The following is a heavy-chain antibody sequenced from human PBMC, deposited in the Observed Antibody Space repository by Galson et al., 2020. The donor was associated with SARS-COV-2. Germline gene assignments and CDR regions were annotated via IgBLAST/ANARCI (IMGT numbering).Heavy chain of an antibody. CDR2: SGGGT. CDR1: GFTFRNHA. D-gene: IGHD2-8*01. V-gene: IGHV3-23*01. CDR3: TRQPGYCTTGVCYNCDF. Sequence: TGGSLRLSCAASGFTFRNHAMSWVRQAPGKGLEWVSVSGGGTYYADSVKGRFTISRDNSKHTLFLQMNSLRAEDTAVYYCTRQPGYCTTGVCYNCDFWGQGTLVTVSS. J-gene: IGHJ4*02.